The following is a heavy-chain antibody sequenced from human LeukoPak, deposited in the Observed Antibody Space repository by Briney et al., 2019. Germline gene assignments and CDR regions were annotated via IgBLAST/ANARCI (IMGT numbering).Heavy chain of an antibody. Sequence: SETLSLTCTVSGGSISSYYWSWIRQPPRKGLAWIGYIYYSGSTSYNPSLKSRVTISIDTSKNQFSLKLSSVTAADTAVYYCARHDRVAALYYMDVWGKGTTVTVSS. D-gene: IGHD6-13*01. CDR2: IYYSGST. V-gene: IGHV4-59*08. CDR3: ARHDRVAALYYMDV. CDR1: GGSISSYY. J-gene: IGHJ6*03.